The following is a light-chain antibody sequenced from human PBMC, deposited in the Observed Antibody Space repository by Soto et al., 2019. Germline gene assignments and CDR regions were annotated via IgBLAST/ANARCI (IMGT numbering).Light chain of an antibody. CDR3: QQYTSLPRS. J-gene: IGKJ1*01. CDR1: QSINNNF. Sequence: EVVLTQSPDTLSLSPGETATLSCRASQSINNNFLAWDQQRPGQAPRLLIFRVSTRASGTPDRFRGSESGTDFTLTITRLEPEDFALYFCQQYTSLPRSFGQGTKVEI. V-gene: IGKV3-20*01. CDR2: RVS.